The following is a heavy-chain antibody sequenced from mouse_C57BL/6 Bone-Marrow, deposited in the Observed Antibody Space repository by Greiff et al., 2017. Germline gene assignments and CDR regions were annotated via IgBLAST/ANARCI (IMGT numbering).Heavy chain of an antibody. CDR2: ISSGGSYT. Sequence: EVQRVESGGDLVKPGGSLKLSCAASGFTFSSYGMSWVRQTPDKRLEWVATISSGGSYTYYPDSVKGRFTISRDNAKNTLYLQMSSLKSEDTAMYYCARPSQATFAYWGQGTLVTVSA. V-gene: IGHV5-6*01. J-gene: IGHJ3*01. CDR3: ARPSQATFAY. D-gene: IGHD3-2*02. CDR1: GFTFSSYG.